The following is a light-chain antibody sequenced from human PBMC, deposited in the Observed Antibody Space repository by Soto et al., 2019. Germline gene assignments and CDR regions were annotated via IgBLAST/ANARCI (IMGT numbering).Light chain of an antibody. CDR1: SSDVGRYNL. J-gene: IGLJ2*01. CDR3: CSYAGSSTLGV. CDR2: EGS. Sequence: QSALTQPASVSGSPGQSITISCTGTSSDVGRYNLVSWYQQHPGKAPKLMIYEGSKRPSGVSNRFSGSKSGNTASPTISGLQAEAGAGYYRCSYAGSSTLGVFGGGTKLAVL. V-gene: IGLV2-23*01.